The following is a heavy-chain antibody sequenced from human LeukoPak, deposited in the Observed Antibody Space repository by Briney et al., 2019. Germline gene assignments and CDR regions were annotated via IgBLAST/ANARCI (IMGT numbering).Heavy chain of an antibody. Sequence: PGGSLRLSCAASGFTVSSKYLTWVRQAPGKGLDWVSLIYASGSTTYADSVKGRFIISRDNSKNTVYLQMNSLRADDTAVYYCAKDHPFDYYYATSGYFLYWGQGTLVTVSS. D-gene: IGHD3-22*01. J-gene: IGHJ4*02. CDR1: GFTVSSKY. V-gene: IGHV3-53*01. CDR2: IYASGST. CDR3: AKDHPFDYYYATSGYFLY.